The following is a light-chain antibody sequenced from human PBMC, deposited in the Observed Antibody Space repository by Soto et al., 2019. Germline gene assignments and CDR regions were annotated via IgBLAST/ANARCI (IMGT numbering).Light chain of an antibody. J-gene: IGKJ1*01. CDR1: QNIRTW. CDR2: EAS. Sequence: DIQMTQSPSTLSTSVGDRVTITCRASQNIRTWLAWYQQKPGKAPKALMYEASMLESGVPSRFSGSGSGREFTLTISSLQPEDFATYYCQQYHDYPWTFGQGTKVDIK. CDR3: QQYHDYPWT. V-gene: IGKV1-5*01.